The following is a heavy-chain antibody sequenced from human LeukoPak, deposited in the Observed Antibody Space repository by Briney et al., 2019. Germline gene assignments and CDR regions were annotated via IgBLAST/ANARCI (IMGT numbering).Heavy chain of an antibody. V-gene: IGHV3-30*18. D-gene: IGHD4-17*01. Sequence: GGSLRLSCAASGFTFSSYGMHWVRQAPGKGLEGVAVISYDGSNKYYADSVKGRFTISRDNSKNTLYLQMNSLRAEDTAVYYCAKGPGTVTIDYWGQGTLVTVSS. J-gene: IGHJ4*02. CDR2: ISYDGSNK. CDR3: AKGPGTVTIDY. CDR1: GFTFSSYG.